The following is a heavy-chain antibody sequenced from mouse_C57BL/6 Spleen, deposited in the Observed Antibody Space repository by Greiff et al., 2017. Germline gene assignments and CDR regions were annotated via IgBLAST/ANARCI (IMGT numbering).Heavy chain of an antibody. CDR3: ARGAYGSSYPFAY. Sequence: EVMLVESGGGLVKPGGSLKLSCAASGFTFSSYAMSWVRQTPEKRLEWVANISDGGSYTYYPDTVKGRFTISRDNAKNNLYLQMSHLKSEDTAMYYCARGAYGSSYPFAYWGQGTLVTVSA. D-gene: IGHD1-1*01. V-gene: IGHV5-4*03. CDR1: GFTFSSYA. J-gene: IGHJ3*01. CDR2: ISDGGSYT.